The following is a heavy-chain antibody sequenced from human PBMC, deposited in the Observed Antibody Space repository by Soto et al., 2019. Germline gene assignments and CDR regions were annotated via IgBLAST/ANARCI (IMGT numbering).Heavy chain of an antibody. J-gene: IGHJ4*02. D-gene: IGHD3-22*01. CDR1: GFTASNFW. CDR3: AKSRYSDSSGDFYDY. Sequence: VESGGGVFQSGGSLRLSCAASGFTASNFWMHWVRQAPGKGLVWVARINGDGSSRTYADSVKGRLTISRDNAKNMVFLQMNSLRAEDTAVYYCAKSRYSDSSGDFYDYWGQGTLVTVSS. V-gene: IGHV3-74*02. CDR2: INGDGSSR.